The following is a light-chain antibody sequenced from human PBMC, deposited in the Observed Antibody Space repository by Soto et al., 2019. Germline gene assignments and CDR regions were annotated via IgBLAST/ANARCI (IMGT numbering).Light chain of an antibody. J-gene: IGKJ4*01. CDR2: DAS. Sequence: EIVLTQSPGTLSLSPGERSTLSCRASQSISNYLAWYQHKPGQAPRLLISDASERASGVPSRFSGSGSGTDFTLTSSSLEPEDFAVYYCQQRSQWTPLTFGGGTTVEIK. CDR1: QSISNY. CDR3: QQRSQWTPLT. V-gene: IGKV3-11*01.